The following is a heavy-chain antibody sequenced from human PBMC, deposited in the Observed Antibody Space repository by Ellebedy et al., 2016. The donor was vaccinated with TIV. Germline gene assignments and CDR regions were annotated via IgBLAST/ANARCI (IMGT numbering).Heavy chain of an antibody. CDR3: AGYLVYRGVFDY. CDR2: INHSGST. D-gene: IGHD3-10*01. J-gene: IGHJ4*02. V-gene: IGHV4-34*01. CDR1: GGSFSGYY. Sequence: SETLSLTXAVYGGSFSGYYWSWIRQPPGKGLEWIGEINHSGSTNYNPSLKSRVTISVDTSKNQFSLKLSSVTAADTAVYYCAGYLVYRGVFDYWGQGTLVTVSS.